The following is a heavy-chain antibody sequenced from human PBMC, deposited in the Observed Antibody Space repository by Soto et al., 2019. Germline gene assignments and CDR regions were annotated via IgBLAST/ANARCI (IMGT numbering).Heavy chain of an antibody. CDR1: GGSFNGYY. CDR3: ARGSGDCSSTSCSREFDY. Sequence: QVQLQQWGAGLLKPSETLSLTCAVYGGSFNGYYWSWIRQPPGKGLEWIGEINHSGSTNYNPSLKSRVTISVATSKNQFSLKLSSVTAADTAVYYCARGSGDCSSTSCSREFDYWGQGTLVTVSS. J-gene: IGHJ4*02. CDR2: INHSGST. D-gene: IGHD2-2*01. V-gene: IGHV4-34*01.